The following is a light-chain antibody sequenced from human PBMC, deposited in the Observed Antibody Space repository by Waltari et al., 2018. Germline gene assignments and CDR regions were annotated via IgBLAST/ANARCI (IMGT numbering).Light chain of an antibody. CDR3: SSYTSSSTLVV. CDR1: RSAVGGYNY. Sequence: QSALTQPASVSGSPGQPITISCPGPRSAVGGYNYVPWYQQHPGKAPKLMIYDVSNRPSGVSNRFSGSKSGNTASLTISGLQAEDEADYYCSSYTSSSTLVVFGGGTKLTVL. V-gene: IGLV2-14*01. CDR2: DVS. J-gene: IGLJ2*01.